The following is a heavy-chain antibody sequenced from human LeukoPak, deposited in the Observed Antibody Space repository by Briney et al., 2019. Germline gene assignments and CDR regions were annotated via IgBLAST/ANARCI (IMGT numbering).Heavy chain of an antibody. D-gene: IGHD6-13*01. CDR2: ISGSGGST. Sequence: GGSLRLSCAASGFTFSTYAVSWVRQAPGKGLEWVADISGSGGSTYYADSVKGRFTISRDNSKDTVYLQMNSLRVDDTAVYYCAKSNREQLVRSYGLDVWGQGTTVTVSS. CDR3: AKSNREQLVRSYGLDV. J-gene: IGHJ6*02. CDR1: GFTFSTYA. V-gene: IGHV3-23*01.